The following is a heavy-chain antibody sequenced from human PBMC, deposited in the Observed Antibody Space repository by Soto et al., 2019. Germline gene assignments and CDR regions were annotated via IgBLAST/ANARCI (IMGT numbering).Heavy chain of an antibody. CDR1: GYTFTSYG. J-gene: IGHJ3*02. CDR3: ARGAFDTGDRKGIGAFDI. D-gene: IGHD7-27*01. V-gene: IGHV1-18*01. Sequence: ASVKVSCKASGYTFTSYGISWVRQAPGQGLEWMGWISAYNGNTNYAQKLQGRVTMTTDTSTSTAYMELRSLRSDDTAVYYCARGAFDTGDRKGIGAFDIWGQGTMVTVSS. CDR2: ISAYNGNT.